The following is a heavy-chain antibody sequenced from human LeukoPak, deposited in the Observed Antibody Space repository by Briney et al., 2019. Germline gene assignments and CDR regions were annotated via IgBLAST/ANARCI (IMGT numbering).Heavy chain of an antibody. CDR2: IYPGDSDT. Sequence: GESLKISCKGSGYSFTSYWIGWVRQMPGKGLEWMGIIYPGDSDTRYSPSFQGQVTISADKSVSTAYLQWSSLKASDTAIYYCTRSPDIDILTGYSRYYFYYWGQGTLVTVSS. D-gene: IGHD3-9*01. J-gene: IGHJ4*02. V-gene: IGHV5-51*01. CDR1: GYSFTSYW. CDR3: TRSPDIDILTGYSRYYFYY.